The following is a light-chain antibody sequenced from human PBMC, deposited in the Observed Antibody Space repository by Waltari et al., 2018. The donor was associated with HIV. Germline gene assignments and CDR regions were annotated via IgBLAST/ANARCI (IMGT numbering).Light chain of an antibody. Sequence: EIVMTQSPATLSVSPGERVTLSCRASQSITTKLAWYQQTPGQAPSLLIYGASTRAPGIPDRFSGSGSGTEFTLTISSLQSEDFAIYYCQQYKNWPPWTFGQGTKVEI. J-gene: IGKJ1*01. CDR3: QQYKNWPPWT. V-gene: IGKV3-15*01. CDR1: QSITTK. CDR2: GAS.